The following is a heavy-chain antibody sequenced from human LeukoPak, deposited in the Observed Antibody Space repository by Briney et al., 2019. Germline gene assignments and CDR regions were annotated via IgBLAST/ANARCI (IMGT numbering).Heavy chain of an antibody. Sequence: PGGSLRFSCAASGFTFSNYAMSWVRQAPGKGLEWVSTISGSGRSTYYPDSVKGRFTISRDNSKNALYLQMNSLRAEDTATYYCAKESSSGGLDYWGQGTLVTVSS. CDR1: GFTFSNYA. CDR2: ISGSGRST. J-gene: IGHJ4*02. D-gene: IGHD6-19*01. V-gene: IGHV3-23*01. CDR3: AKESSSGGLDY.